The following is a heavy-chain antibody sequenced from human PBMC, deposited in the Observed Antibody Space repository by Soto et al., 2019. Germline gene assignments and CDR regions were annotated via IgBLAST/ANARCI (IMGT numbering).Heavy chain of an antibody. Sequence: RGESLKISCKTSGYSFTNYWIGWARQMPGKGLEWMGMIYPGDSDTRYSPSFQGQVTISAAKSISTAYLQWSSLKASDTAIYYCARRHYYDSSGDYDAFDVWGQGKMVTVSS. J-gene: IGHJ3*01. CDR1: GYSFTNYW. V-gene: IGHV5-51*01. D-gene: IGHD3-22*01. CDR3: ARRHYYDSSGDYDAFDV. CDR2: IYPGDSDT.